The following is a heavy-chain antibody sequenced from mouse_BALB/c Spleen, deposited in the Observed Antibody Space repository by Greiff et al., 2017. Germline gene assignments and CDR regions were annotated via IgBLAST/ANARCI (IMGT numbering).Heavy chain of an antibody. Sequence: EVQLQQSGPELMKPGASVKISCKASGYSFTSYYMHWVKQSHGKSLEWIGYIDPFNGGTSYNQKFKGKATLTVDKSSSTAYMHLSSLTSEDSAVYYCARDGYYGGFDYWGQGTTLTVSS. V-gene: IGHV1S135*01. CDR3: ARDGYYGGFDY. CDR2: IDPFNGGT. D-gene: IGHD2-3*01. J-gene: IGHJ2*01. CDR1: GYSFTSYY.